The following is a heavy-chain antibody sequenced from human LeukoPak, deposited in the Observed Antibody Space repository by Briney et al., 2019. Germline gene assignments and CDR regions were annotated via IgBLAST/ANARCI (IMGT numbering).Heavy chain of an antibody. V-gene: IGHV4-31*03. J-gene: IGHJ5*02. D-gene: IGHD3-10*01. CDR1: CASVGRGCDG. CDR3: ARTRRITMVRGGILFDP. Sequence: PAETLSLTCTVSCASVGRGCDGSGWIRQRPWNGLEWIGDIDDSGSTYSKQSIKSRVTISVETSKNQFSLKLSSVTAADTAVYYCARTRRITMVRGGILFDPWGQGTLVTVSS. CDR2: IDDSGST.